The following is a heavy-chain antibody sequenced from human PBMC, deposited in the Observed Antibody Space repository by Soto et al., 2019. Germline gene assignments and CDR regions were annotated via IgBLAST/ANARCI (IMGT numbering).Heavy chain of an antibody. V-gene: IGHV3-11*01. CDR1: GFTFSDFY. D-gene: IGHD3-3*01. Sequence: QVQLVESGGGLVKPGGSLRLSCAASGFTFSDFYMSWIRQAPGKGLEWVSYISNSGSTIYYPDSVKGRFTISRDNAKNSLYLHMNSLRAEDTAVYYCARSFWSGYYPPPHYFDYWGQGTLVTVSS. CDR3: ARSFWSGYYPPPHYFDY. J-gene: IGHJ4*02. CDR2: ISNSGSTI.